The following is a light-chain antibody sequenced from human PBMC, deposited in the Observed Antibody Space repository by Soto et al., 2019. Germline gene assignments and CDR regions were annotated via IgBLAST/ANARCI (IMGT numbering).Light chain of an antibody. CDR1: SNDNGNYNF. Sequence: QSVLTQPASVSESPGQSIAISCTGTSNDNGNYNFVSWYQQHPGKAPKLMIYDVSNQPSGISNRVSGSKSGNTASLNISGLQAEDEADYYYCSYTTSSTYVFGTGTQV. J-gene: IGLJ1*01. CDR3: CSYTTSSTYV. CDR2: DVS. V-gene: IGLV2-14*03.